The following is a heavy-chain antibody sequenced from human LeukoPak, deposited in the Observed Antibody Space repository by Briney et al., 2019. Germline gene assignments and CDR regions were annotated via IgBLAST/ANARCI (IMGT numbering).Heavy chain of an antibody. Sequence: GGSLRLSCAASGFTFSSYAMSWVRQAPGKGLEWVSAITGSGGITYYADSVKGRFTLSRDNSKNTLYLQMNSLRAEDTAVYYCAKGVWTDYTITHFDYWGQGTVVTVSS. CDR3: AKGVWTDYTITHFDY. D-gene: IGHD3/OR15-3a*01. J-gene: IGHJ4*02. V-gene: IGHV3-23*01. CDR1: GFTFSSYA. CDR2: ITGSGGIT.